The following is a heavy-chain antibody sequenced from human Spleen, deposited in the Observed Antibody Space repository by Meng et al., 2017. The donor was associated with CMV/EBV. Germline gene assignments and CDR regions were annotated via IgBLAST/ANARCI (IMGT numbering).Heavy chain of an antibody. Sequence: GESLKISCAASGFTFSSYAMSWVRQAPGKGLEWVSAISGSGGSTYYADSVKGRFTISRDNSKNTLYLHMNSLRAEDTAVYFCAKDTVRYCSSSTCHYFDSWGLGTLVTVSS. CDR2: ISGSGGST. D-gene: IGHD2-2*01. V-gene: IGHV3-23*01. CDR3: AKDTVRYCSSSTCHYFDS. J-gene: IGHJ4*02. CDR1: GFTFSSYA.